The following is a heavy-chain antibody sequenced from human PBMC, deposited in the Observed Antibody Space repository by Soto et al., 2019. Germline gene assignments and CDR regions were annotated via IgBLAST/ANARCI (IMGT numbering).Heavy chain of an antibody. CDR3: ARARSEDYAGLDY. J-gene: IGHJ4*02. CDR2: IWYDGSNK. CDR1: GFTFSSYG. Sequence: GGSLRLSCAASGFTFSSYGMHWVRQAPGKGLEWVAVIWYDGSNKYYADSVKGRFTISRDNSKNTLYLQMNSLRAEDTAVYYCARARSEDYAGLDYWGQGALVTVSS. D-gene: IGHD4-17*01. V-gene: IGHV3-33*01.